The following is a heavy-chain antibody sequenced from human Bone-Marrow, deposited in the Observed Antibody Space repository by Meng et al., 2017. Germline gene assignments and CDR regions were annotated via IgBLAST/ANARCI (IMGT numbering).Heavy chain of an antibody. CDR3: ASLAIFGVVIRDY. V-gene: IGHV1-2*06. CDR1: GYTFTGYY. CDR2: INPNSGGT. D-gene: IGHD3-3*01. Sequence: QGQLVQSGVEGKKPGASVKVSCKASGYTFTGYYMHWVRQAPGQGLEWMGRINPNSGGTNYAQKFQGRVTMTRDTSISTAYMELSRLRSDDTAVYYCASLAIFGVVIRDYWGQGTLVTVSS. J-gene: IGHJ4*02.